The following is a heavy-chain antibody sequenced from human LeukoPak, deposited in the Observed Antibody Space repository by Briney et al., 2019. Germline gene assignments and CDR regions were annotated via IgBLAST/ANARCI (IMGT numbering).Heavy chain of an antibody. CDR2: INRDGSST. D-gene: IGHD2-2*01. Sequence: PGGSLRLSCAASGFTFSSYWMHWVRQAPGKGLVWVSRINRDGSSTSYADSVKGRFTISRDNAKNTLYLQMNSLRAEDTAVYYCARVRVVPAAMVAFDIWGQGTMVTISS. V-gene: IGHV3-74*01. J-gene: IGHJ3*02. CDR3: ARVRVVPAAMVAFDI. CDR1: GFTFSSYW.